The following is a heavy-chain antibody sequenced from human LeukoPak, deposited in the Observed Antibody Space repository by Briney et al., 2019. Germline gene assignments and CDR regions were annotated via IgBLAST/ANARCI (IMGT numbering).Heavy chain of an antibody. CDR2: IYSGGST. J-gene: IGHJ1*01. Sequence: GGSLRLSCAASGFTFSSYAMSWVRQAPGKGLEWVSVIYSGGSTYYADSVKGRFTISRDNSKNTLYLQMNSLRAEDTAVYYCAKDRGSYYPEYFQHWGQGTLVTVSS. D-gene: IGHD1-26*01. V-gene: IGHV3-66*01. CDR1: GFTFSSYA. CDR3: AKDRGSYYPEYFQH.